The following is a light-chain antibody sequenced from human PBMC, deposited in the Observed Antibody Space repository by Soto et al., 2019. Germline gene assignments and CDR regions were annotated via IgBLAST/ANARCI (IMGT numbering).Light chain of an antibody. CDR3: QQYKSYPWT. CDR1: QSISRG. Sequence: DIQRTQSPATLPSSVGDRVTLTCRASQSISRGLAWYQQKPGKAPKLLVFKVSSLESGVPSRFRGSGSGTDFTLTISSLKPDDFATYYCQQYKSYPWTFGQGTKVDI. CDR2: KVS. J-gene: IGKJ1*01. V-gene: IGKV1-5*03.